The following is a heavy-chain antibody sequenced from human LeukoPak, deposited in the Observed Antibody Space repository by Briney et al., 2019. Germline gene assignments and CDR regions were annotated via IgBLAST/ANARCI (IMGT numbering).Heavy chain of an antibody. CDR2: IRYDGSNK. Sequence: PGGSLRLSCAASGFTFSSYGMHWVRQAPGKGLEWVAFIRYDGSNKYYADSVKGRFTISRDDSKNTLYLQMNSLRAEDTAVYYCAKVGTPYGSYVGWFDPWGQGTLVTVSS. J-gene: IGHJ5*02. V-gene: IGHV3-30*02. D-gene: IGHD1-26*01. CDR1: GFTFSSYG. CDR3: AKVGTPYGSYVGWFDP.